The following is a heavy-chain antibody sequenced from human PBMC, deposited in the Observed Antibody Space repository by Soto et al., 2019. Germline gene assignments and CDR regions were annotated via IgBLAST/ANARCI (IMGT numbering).Heavy chain of an antibody. J-gene: IGHJ4*02. CDR3: TTEGAGGYYIVSGDY. V-gene: IGHV3-15*07. D-gene: IGHD3-22*01. CDR1: GFTFSNAW. Sequence: GGSLRLSCAASGFTFSNAWMNWVRQAPGKGLEWVGRIKSKTDGGTKDYAAPVKGRFTISRDDSKNTLYLQMNSLKTEDTAVYYCTTEGAGGYYIVSGDYWGQGTLVTVSS. CDR2: IKSKTDGGTK.